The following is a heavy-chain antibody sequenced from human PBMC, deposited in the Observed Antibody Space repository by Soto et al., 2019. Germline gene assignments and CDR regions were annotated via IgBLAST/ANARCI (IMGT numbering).Heavy chain of an antibody. CDR3: ARRSRCSGGSCYGAFDI. J-gene: IGHJ3*02. CDR1: GGSISSYY. V-gene: IGHV4-59*08. Sequence: QVQLQESGPGLVKPSETLSLTCTVSGGSISSYYWSWIRQPPGKGLEWIGYIYYSGSTNYNPSLKSRVTIPVDTSKNQFSLKLSSVTAADTAVYYCARRSRCSGGSCYGAFDIWGQGTMVTVSS. CDR2: IYYSGST. D-gene: IGHD2-15*01.